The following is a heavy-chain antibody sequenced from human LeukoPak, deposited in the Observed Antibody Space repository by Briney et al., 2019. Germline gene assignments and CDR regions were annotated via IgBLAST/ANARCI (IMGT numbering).Heavy chain of an antibody. J-gene: IGHJ4*02. V-gene: IGHV3-23*01. Sequence: GGSLRLSCAASGFTFSSYAMSWVRQAPGKGLEWVSAISGSGGSTYYADSVKGRFTISRDNSKNTLYLQMNSLRAEDTAVYYCAKGDYDSSGYYSGDYWGQGTLVTASS. CDR2: ISGSGGST. CDR3: AKGDYDSSGYYSGDY. D-gene: IGHD3-22*01. CDR1: GFTFSSYA.